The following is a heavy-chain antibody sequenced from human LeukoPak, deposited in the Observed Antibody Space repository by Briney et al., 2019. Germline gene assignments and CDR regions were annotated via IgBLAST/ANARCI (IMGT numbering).Heavy chain of an antibody. J-gene: IGHJ6*03. Sequence: PGGSLRLSCAASGFTFSTYSMNWVRQAPGKGLEWVSSISSSSSYIYYADSVKGRFTISRDNANNSLYLQMNSLRAEDTAVYYCAREAKDIVVVVSAYYYYYMDVWGKGTTVTVSS. CDR3: AREAKDIVVVVSAYYYYYMDV. CDR1: GFTFSTYS. CDR2: ISSSSSYI. D-gene: IGHD2-15*01. V-gene: IGHV3-21*01.